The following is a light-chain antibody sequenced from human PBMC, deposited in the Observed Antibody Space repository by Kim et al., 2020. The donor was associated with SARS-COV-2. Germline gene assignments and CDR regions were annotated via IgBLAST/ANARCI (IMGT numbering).Light chain of an antibody. Sequence: PRQSVTISCTGTSSDVGGYNFVSWYQQHPGKAPKLMIYEVSKRPSGVPDRFSGSKSGNTASLTVSGLQAEDEADYYCFSFAGSTYVFGTGTQLTVL. CDR2: EVS. V-gene: IGLV2-8*01. J-gene: IGLJ1*01. CDR3: FSFAGSTYV. CDR1: SSDVGGYNF.